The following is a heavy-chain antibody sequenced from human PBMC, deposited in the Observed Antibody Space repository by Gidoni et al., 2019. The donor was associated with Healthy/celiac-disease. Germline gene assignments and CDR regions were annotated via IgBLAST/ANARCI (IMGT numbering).Heavy chain of an antibody. CDR3: ARAIRGDYGSVILNAFDI. CDR2: ISSSSSDI. J-gene: IGHJ3*02. V-gene: IGHV3-21*01. CDR1: GVPFSRYR. D-gene: IGHD3-10*01. Sequence: EVQLVASAGGLVTPGGSQRLSCAASGVPFSRYRVNWVRQAPGTGLEWVASISSSSSDIYYADSVKGRFTISRDNAKHSLYLQMNSLRAEDTAVYYCARAIRGDYGSVILNAFDIWGQVTMVTVSS.